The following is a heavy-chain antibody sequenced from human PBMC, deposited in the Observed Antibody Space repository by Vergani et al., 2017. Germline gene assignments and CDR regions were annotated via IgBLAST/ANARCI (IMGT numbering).Heavy chain of an antibody. CDR2: IQFDGSNQ. V-gene: IGHV3-30*02. D-gene: IGHD1-20*01. Sequence: QVQLVESGGGVVQRGGSLRLSCATSGFTLSNYDMQWIRQGPGKGLEFVAFIQFDGSNQYYADSVKGRFTLSRDFSKNTLYLQMNSLRTDDTATYYCARAYGRYDWFDYWGQRTLVTVSS. J-gene: IGHJ4*01. CDR3: ARAYGRYDWFDY. CDR1: GFTLSNYD.